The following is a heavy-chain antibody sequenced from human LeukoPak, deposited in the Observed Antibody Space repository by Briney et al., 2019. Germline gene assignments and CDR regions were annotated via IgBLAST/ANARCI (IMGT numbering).Heavy chain of an antibody. D-gene: IGHD6-13*01. CDR1: GGSFRGYY. V-gene: IGHV4-34*01. CDR2: INHSGST. CDR3: ARGIAAAGIGPFDY. Sequence: SETLSLTCAVYGGSFRGYYWSWIRQPPGKGLEWIGEINHSGSTNYNPSLKSRVTISVDTSTNQFSLKLSSVTAADTAVYYCARGIAAAGIGPFDYWGQGTLVTVSS. J-gene: IGHJ4*02.